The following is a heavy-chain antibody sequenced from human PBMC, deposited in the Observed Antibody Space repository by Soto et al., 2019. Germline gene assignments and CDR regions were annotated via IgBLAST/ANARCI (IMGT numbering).Heavy chain of an antibody. J-gene: IGHJ3*01. CDR1: GFIFSSFW. Sequence: GGSLRLSCAASGFIFSSFWTSWVRQAPGKGLEWVANINQDGSEKYYVDSVKGRFTISRDNSKNTLYLQMNSLRAGDTAVYYCVRERAPFDGFDVWGQGTMVTVSS. CDR3: VRERAPFDGFDV. V-gene: IGHV3-7*01. CDR2: INQDGSEK.